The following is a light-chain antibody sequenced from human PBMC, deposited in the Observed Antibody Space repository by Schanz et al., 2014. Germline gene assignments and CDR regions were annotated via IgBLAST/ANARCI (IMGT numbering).Light chain of an antibody. CDR2: EVS. V-gene: IGLV2-8*01. J-gene: IGLJ3*02. Sequence: QSALTQPPSASGSPGQSVTISCTGTSSDVGGYNFVSWYQQHPGKAPKVMIYEVSKRPSGVPDRFSGSKSGNTASLTISGLQAEDEADYYCAAWDDSLNGRVFGGGTKLTVL. CDR3: AAWDDSLNGRV. CDR1: SSDVGGYNF.